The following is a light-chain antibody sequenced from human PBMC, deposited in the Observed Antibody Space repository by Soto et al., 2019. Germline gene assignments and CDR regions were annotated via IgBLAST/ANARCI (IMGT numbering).Light chain of an antibody. CDR1: SSDVGDYNF. Sequence: QSALTQPASVSGSPGQSITISCTGTSSDVGDYNFVSWYQQHTGKAPKLIIYEVSYRPSGVSYRFSGSKSGNTASLTISGLQAEDEADYYCNSYTSSSTLLFGGGTKLTVL. V-gene: IGLV2-14*01. CDR3: NSYTSSSTLL. J-gene: IGLJ3*02. CDR2: EVS.